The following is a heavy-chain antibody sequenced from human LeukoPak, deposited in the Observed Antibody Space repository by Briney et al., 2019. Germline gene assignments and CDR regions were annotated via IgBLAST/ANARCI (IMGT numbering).Heavy chain of an antibody. CDR1: GFTFSNYA. CDR3: AKNPYYDFWSGYSNWFDP. J-gene: IGHJ5*02. Sequence: GGSLRLSCAASGFTFSNYAMNWVRQAPGKGLEWVTGISGGGGSTYYADPVKGRFTISRDNSKKTLDLQMNSLRAEDTAVYYCAKNPYYDFWSGYSNWFDPWGQGALVTVSS. D-gene: IGHD3-3*01. CDR2: ISGGGGST. V-gene: IGHV3-23*01.